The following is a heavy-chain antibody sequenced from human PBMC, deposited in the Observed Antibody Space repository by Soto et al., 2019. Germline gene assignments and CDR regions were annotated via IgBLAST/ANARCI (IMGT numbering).Heavy chain of an antibody. J-gene: IGHJ4*02. V-gene: IGHV3-11*06. CDR3: ARGHYYDSSGHFLGAQDY. Sequence: GGYLRLSCAASGFTFSDYYMSWIRQAPGKGLEWVSYISSSSSETNYADSVKGRFTISRDNAKNSLYLQMNSLRAEDTAVYYCARGHYYDSSGHFLGAQDYWGQGT. CDR2: ISSSSSET. CDR1: GFTFSDYY. D-gene: IGHD3-22*01.